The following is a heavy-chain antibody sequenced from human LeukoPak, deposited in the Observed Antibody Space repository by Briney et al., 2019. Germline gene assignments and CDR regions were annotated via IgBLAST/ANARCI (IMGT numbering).Heavy chain of an antibody. CDR2: ISSSSSYI. CDR1: GFTFRTYS. J-gene: IGHJ4*02. V-gene: IGHV3-21*01. CDR3: VKGVSEQQPDY. Sequence: GGSLRLSCAASGFTFRTYSMNWVRQAPGKGLEWVSSISSSSSYIYYADSVKGRFTISRDNAKNSLYLQMNSLRAEDTAVYYCVKGVSEQQPDYWGQGTLVTVSS. D-gene: IGHD6-13*01.